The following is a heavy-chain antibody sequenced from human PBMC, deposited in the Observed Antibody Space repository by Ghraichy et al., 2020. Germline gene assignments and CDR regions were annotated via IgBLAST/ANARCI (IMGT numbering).Heavy chain of an antibody. Sequence: GGSLRLSCAASGFTFSSYGMHWVRQAPGKGLEWVAFIRYDGSNKYYADSVKGRFTISRDNSKNTLYLQMNSLRAEDTAVYYCAKAPVVVVANDYYGMDVWGQGTTVTVSS. CDR1: GFTFSSYG. V-gene: IGHV3-30*02. D-gene: IGHD2-15*01. CDR3: AKAPVVVVANDYYGMDV. CDR2: IRYDGSNK. J-gene: IGHJ6*02.